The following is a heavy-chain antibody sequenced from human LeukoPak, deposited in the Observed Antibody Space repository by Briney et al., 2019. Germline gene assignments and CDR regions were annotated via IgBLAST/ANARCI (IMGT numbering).Heavy chain of an antibody. V-gene: IGHV3-9*01. CDR3: PKGDDYVWGSYHPPGD. Sequence: PGRSLRLGCAASGFTFDDDAMHWVRQAPGKGLEWVSGISWNSGSIGYADPVKRRFTISREHATNSLNLPMTSLSAEDTALYSCPKGDDYVWGSYHPPGDWGQGTLVTVSS. D-gene: IGHD3-16*02. CDR1: GFTFDDDA. CDR2: ISWNSGSI. J-gene: IGHJ4*02.